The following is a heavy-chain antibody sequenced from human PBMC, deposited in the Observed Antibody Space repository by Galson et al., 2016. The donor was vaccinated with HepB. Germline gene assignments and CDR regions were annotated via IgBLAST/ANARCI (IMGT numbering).Heavy chain of an antibody. Sequence: ETLSLTCTVSDVSINSGSYFWGWIRQPPRKGLEWIGSTHWTGTSYSQPTLQSRVTVSLDTPKNQFSLRLSSVTAADTAVYYCARQNYIHWFDTWGQGALVTVSS. CDR2: THWTGTS. J-gene: IGHJ5*02. D-gene: IGHD1-7*01. CDR1: DVSINSGSYF. V-gene: IGHV4-39*01. CDR3: ARQNYIHWFDT.